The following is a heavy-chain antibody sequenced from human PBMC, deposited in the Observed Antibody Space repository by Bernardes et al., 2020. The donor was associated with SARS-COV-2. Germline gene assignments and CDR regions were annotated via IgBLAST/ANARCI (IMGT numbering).Heavy chain of an antibody. J-gene: IGHJ4*02. CDR1: GFTFSSYG. V-gene: IGHV3-30*18. Sequence: GGSLRLSCAASGFTFSSYGMHWVRQAPGKGPEWVAVISYDGSNKYYADSVKGRFTISRDNSKNTLYLQMNSLRAEDTAVYYCAKGREKEQWLVPIDYFDYWGQGTLVTVSS. CDR2: ISYDGSNK. D-gene: IGHD6-19*01. CDR3: AKGREKEQWLVPIDYFDY.